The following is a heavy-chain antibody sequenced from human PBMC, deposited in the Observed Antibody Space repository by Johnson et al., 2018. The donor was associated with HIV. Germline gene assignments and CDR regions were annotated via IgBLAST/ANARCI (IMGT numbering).Heavy chain of an antibody. CDR1: GFTVSSNY. CDR3: AKDRKGSSSWLRSGVAFDI. J-gene: IGHJ3*02. V-gene: IGHV3-20*04. CDR2: INWNGCST. D-gene: IGHD6-13*01. Sequence: VQLVESGGGLIQPGGSLRLSCAASGFTVSSNYMSWVRQAPGKGLEWVSGINWNGCSTGYADSVKGRFTISRVNAKNALYLQMNSLRAEDTALYYCAKDRKGSSSWLRSGVAFDIWGQGTMVTVSS.